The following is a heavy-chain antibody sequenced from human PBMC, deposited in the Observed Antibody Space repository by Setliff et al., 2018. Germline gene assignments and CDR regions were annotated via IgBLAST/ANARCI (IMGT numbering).Heavy chain of an antibody. D-gene: IGHD2-15*01. CDR1: GFSFSNYA. V-gene: IGHV3-21*01. CDR2: FSSRNDYI. J-gene: IGHJ4*02. CDR3: ARSDGGSSGLDY. Sequence: PGGSLRLSCEASGFSFSNYAMNWVRQAPGKGLEWVASFSSRNDYIYHADSVKGRFTISRDNAKTSLYLQMNSLRAEDTAVYFCARSDGGSSGLDYWGQGTLVTVSS.